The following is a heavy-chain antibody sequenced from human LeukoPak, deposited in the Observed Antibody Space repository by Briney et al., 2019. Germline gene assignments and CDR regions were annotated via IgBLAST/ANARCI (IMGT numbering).Heavy chain of an antibody. CDR1: GGSISSGSYY. J-gene: IGHJ5*02. Sequence: SETLSLTCTVSGGSISSGSYYWSWIRQPPGKGLEWIGYIYYSGNTKYNPSLKSRVTISVDPSKSQFSLRLSSVTAADTAVYYCARGAGSGTYYNHIFDPWGQGTLVTVSS. D-gene: IGHD3-10*01. CDR2: IYYSGNT. CDR3: ARGAGSGTYYNHIFDP. V-gene: IGHV4-61*01.